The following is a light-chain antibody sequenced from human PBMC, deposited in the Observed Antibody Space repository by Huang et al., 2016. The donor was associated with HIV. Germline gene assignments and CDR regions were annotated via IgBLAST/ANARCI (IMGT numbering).Light chain of an antibody. V-gene: IGKV3-15*01. CDR2: GAS. J-gene: IGKJ4*01. Sequence: EIVMTQSPVTLSVSPGERVTLSCRASQSVGSNLAWYQQKPGQPPRLLIYGASTRAAGSPARFSGSGSGTEFALIISSLQSEDSAVYYCQQYNNRPPLTFGGGTKVEIK. CDR3: QQYNNRPPLT. CDR1: QSVGSN.